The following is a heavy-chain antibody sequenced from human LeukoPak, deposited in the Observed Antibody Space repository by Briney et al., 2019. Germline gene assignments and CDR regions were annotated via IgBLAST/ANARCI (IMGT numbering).Heavy chain of an antibody. V-gene: IGHV3-48*01. CDR2: ISSSSTTI. Sequence: PGGSLRLSCAASGFTFSSYSMMWVRQAPGKGLEWVSYISSSSTTIHYADSVKGRFTISRDNAKNSLYLQMNSLRAEDTAVYYCARDGQWLGLDYWGQGTLVTVSS. CDR3: ARDGQWLGLDY. D-gene: IGHD6-19*01. J-gene: IGHJ4*02. CDR1: GFTFSSYS.